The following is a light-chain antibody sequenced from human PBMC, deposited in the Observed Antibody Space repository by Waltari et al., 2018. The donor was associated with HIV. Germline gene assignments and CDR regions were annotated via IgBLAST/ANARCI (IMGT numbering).Light chain of an antibody. V-gene: IGLV1-51*01. CDR3: GTWDSSLSAVV. CDR2: VNN. CDR1: SSNIGNNY. Sequence: QSVLTQPPSVSAAPGQKVTISCSGSSSNIGNNYVSWYQQLPGTAPKLLIYVNNKRPPGFPDRFSGSKSGTSATLGITGLQTGDEADYYCGTWDSSLSAVVFGGGTKLTVL. J-gene: IGLJ2*01.